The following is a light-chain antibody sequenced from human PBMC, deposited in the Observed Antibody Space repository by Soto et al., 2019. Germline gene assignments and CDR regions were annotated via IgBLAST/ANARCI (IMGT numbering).Light chain of an antibody. V-gene: IGLV4-69*02. Sequence: QPVLTQSPSASASLGASVNLTCTLTSGRSSYSIAWHQQRPEKGPRYLMRLNSDGSHSKGDGIPDRFSGSSSGAERYLTISSLQSEDEADYYCQTWGRGIVVFGGGTQLTVL. CDR2: LNSDGSH. J-gene: IGLJ2*01. CDR1: SGRSSYS. CDR3: QTWGRGIVV.